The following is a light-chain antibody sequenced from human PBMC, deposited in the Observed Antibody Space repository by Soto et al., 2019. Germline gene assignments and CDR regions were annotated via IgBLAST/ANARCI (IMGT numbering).Light chain of an antibody. V-gene: IGKV1-5*01. Sequence: DIQMTQSPSTLSASVGDRATITCRASQSISYRLAWYQQKPGEDPKLLIFDASTLETGVPSRFSGWGSGTEFTLTISSLQPDDLATYYCQQYKTFSYTFGQGTKLEIK. CDR2: DAS. CDR3: QQYKTFSYT. CDR1: QSISYR. J-gene: IGKJ2*01.